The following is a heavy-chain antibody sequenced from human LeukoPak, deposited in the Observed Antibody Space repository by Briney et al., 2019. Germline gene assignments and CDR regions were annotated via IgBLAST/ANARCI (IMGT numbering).Heavy chain of an antibody. CDR3: AKAVKLRVLVGFDY. Sequence: GGTLRLSCAASGFTFSTYAMSWVRQAPGKGLEWIAAISCSGGRTYNAYSKKGGFIIPRDSSKNSSHMQMNIPTAEAADAFCRAKAVKLRVLVGFDYWGQGTLVTVSS. J-gene: IGHJ4*02. CDR2: ISCSGGRT. D-gene: IGHD1-7*01. V-gene: IGHV3-23*01. CDR1: GFTFSTYA.